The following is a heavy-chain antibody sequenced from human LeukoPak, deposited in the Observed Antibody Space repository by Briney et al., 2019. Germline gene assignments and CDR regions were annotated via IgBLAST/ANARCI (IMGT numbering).Heavy chain of an antibody. V-gene: IGHV3-23*01. Sequence: GGSLRLSCDAAGFTFSTYAMSWVRQAPGEGLEWVSGLSGSGGSTWYADSVKGRFTISRDNSKNTVYLHMNSLRAEDTAVYYCAKFEGLCGSANTCYHFDCWGQGTLVTVSS. J-gene: IGHJ4*02. CDR3: AKFEGLCGSANTCYHFDC. CDR1: GFTFSTYA. D-gene: IGHD2-2*01. CDR2: LSGSGGST.